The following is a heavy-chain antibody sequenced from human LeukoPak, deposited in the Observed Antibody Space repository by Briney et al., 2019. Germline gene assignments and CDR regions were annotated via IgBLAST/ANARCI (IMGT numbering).Heavy chain of an antibody. J-gene: IGHJ3*02. CDR2: ISSSSSYI. CDR3: ARERSLRPFDAFDI. CDR1: GFTFSSYS. Sequence: PGGSLRLSCAASGFTFSSYSMNWVRQAPGKGLEWVSSISSSSSYIYYADSVKGRFTISRDNAKNSLYLQMNSLRAEDTAVYYCARERSLRPFDAFDIWGQGTMVTVSS. D-gene: IGHD1-26*01. V-gene: IGHV3-21*01.